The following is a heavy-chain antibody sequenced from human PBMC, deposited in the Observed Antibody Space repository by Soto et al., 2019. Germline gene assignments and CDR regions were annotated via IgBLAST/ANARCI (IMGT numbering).Heavy chain of an antibody. V-gene: IGHV4-31*03. J-gene: IGHJ6*02. CDR3: ARVSVGQQLHSGYYYYYGMDV. CDR2: IYYSGST. Sequence: SPTTRLTCSVSCGDISYVGDYWIWIKKKPGKGLEWIGYIYYSGSTHYNPSLKSRVTISVDTPKNQFSLKLSSVTAADTAVYYCARVSVGQQLHSGYYYYYGMDVWGQGTTVTVSS. CDR1: CGDISYVGDY. D-gene: IGHD6-13*01.